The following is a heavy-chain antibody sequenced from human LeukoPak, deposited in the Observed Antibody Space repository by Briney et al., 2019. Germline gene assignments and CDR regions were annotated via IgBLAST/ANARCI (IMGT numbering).Heavy chain of an antibody. V-gene: IGHV1-46*01. J-gene: IGHJ4*02. CDR2: INPSGGST. CDR1: GYTFTSYY. CDR3: ARAARGYDYFDY. D-gene: IGHD5-18*01. Sequence: ASVKVSCKASGYTFTSYYMHWVRQAPGQGLEWMGIINPSGGSTSYAQKFQGRVTMTRDTSTSTVYMELGSLRSEDTAVYYCARAARGYDYFDYWGQGTLVTVSS.